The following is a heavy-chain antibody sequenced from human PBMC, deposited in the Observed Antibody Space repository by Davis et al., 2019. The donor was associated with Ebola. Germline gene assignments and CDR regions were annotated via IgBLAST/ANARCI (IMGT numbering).Heavy chain of an antibody. D-gene: IGHD4-17*01. J-gene: IGHJ6*02. CDR2: IYSGGST. CDR1: GFTVSSNY. CDR3: ARSSLEDYGDYEASYYYGMDV. V-gene: IGHV3-53*01. Sequence: PGGSLRLSCAASGFTVSSNYMSWVRQAPGKGLEWVSVIYSGGSTYYADSVKGRFTISRDNSKNTLYLQMNSLRAEDTAVYYCARSSLEDYGDYEASYYYGMDVWGQGTTVTVSS.